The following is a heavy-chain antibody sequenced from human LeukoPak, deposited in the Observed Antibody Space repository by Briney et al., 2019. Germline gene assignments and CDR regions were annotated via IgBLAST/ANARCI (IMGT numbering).Heavy chain of an antibody. Sequence: GGSLRLSCAASGFTFSRYWMRWVRQPPGKGLELVANIKEDGGEKYYVDSVRGRFTISRDNAKNSLYLQMNSLRAEDTAVYYCARDLTYLDYWGQGTLVTVSS. CDR1: GFTFSRYW. CDR2: IKEDGGEK. J-gene: IGHJ4*02. V-gene: IGHV3-7*04. CDR3: ARDLTYLDY. D-gene: IGHD1-20*01.